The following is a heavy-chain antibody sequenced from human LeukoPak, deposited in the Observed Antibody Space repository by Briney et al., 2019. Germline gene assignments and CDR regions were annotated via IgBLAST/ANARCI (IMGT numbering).Heavy chain of an antibody. J-gene: IGHJ4*02. CDR2: INHSGST. V-gene: IGHV4-34*01. Sequence: PSETLSLTCAVYGGSFSGYYWSWIRQPPGKGLEWIGEINHSGSTNYNPSLKSRVTISVDTSKNQFSLKLSSVTAADTAVYYCARSTDYYDSSGYHKGTPDYWGLGTLVTVSS. D-gene: IGHD3-22*01. CDR1: GGSFSGYY. CDR3: ARSTDYYDSSGYHKGTPDY.